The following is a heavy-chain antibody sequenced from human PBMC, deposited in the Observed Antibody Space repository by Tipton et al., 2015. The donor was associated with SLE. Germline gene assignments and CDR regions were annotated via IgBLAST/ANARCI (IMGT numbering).Heavy chain of an antibody. CDR3: AGAWQGYCSGGTCYVLDY. J-gene: IGHJ4*02. D-gene: IGHD2-15*01. V-gene: IGHV4-59*11. Sequence: TLSLTCTVSGGSISSHYWGWIRQPPGKGLEWIGYISNSQTTSYNPSLKSRVTISLDTSKTQFSLKLRSVTAADTAVYYCAGAWQGYCSGGTCYVLDYWGQGTLVTVSS. CDR2: ISNSQTT. CDR1: GGSISSHY.